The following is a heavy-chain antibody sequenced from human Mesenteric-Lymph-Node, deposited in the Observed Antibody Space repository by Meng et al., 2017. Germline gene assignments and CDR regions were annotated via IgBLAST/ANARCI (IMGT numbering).Heavy chain of an antibody. CDR1: GGSISISNW. D-gene: IGHD6-19*01. Sequence: PRQWRGPGLVKPAWSLTLTVAVSGGSISISNWWSWFRQTPGKGLDCIWEIYHSGNTNYNPSLHSRVTISVDKSKNQFSLNLSSVTAAATAVYYCARVGQWLPIDYWGQGTLVTVSS. V-gene: IGHV4-4*02. CDR2: IYHSGNT. CDR3: ARVGQWLPIDY. J-gene: IGHJ4*02.